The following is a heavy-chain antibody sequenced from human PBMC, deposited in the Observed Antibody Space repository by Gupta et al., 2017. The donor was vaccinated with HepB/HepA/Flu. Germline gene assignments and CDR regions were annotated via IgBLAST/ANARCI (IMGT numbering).Heavy chain of an antibody. CDR3: ARRGGHNWNYVQVWFDP. CDR1: GGSISSSSYY. V-gene: IGHV4-39*01. J-gene: IGHJ5*02. Sequence: QLQLQESGPGLVKPSETLSLTCTVSGGSISSSSYYWGWIRQPPGKGLEGIGSIYYSGSTYYNPSLKSRVTISVDTSKNQFSLKLSSVTAADTAVYYCARRGGHNWNYVQVWFDPWGQGTLVTVSS. CDR2: IYYSGST. D-gene: IGHD1-7*01.